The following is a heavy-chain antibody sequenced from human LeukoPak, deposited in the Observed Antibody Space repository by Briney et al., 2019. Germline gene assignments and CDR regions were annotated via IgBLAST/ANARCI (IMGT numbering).Heavy chain of an antibody. CDR1: GFTFSNYA. CDR2: ISYDGSNR. CDR3: ARRPYSDTSGRLSDV. V-gene: IGHV3-30*04. D-gene: IGHD3-22*01. J-gene: IGHJ6*02. Sequence: GGSLRLSCAASGFTFSNYAMRWVRQAPDKGLEWVAVISYDGSNRYYADSVKGRFTISRDNSKNTLYLEMNSLRDEDTAVYFCARRPYSDTSGRLSDVWGQGTTVTVSS.